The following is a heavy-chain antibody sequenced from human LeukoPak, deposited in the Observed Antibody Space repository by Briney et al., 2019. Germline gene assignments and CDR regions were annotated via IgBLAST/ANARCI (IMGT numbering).Heavy chain of an antibody. D-gene: IGHD3-10*01. CDR3: ARYRTISLGFGELFHNWFDP. V-gene: IGHV4-39*07. Sequence: SETLSLTCTVSSGSISGSSYFWGWIRQPPGKGLEWIGSIYYSGSTYYNPSLKSRVTISVDTSKNQFSLKLSSVTAADTAVYYCARYRTISLGFGELFHNWFDPWGQGTLVTVSS. CDR1: SGSISGSSYF. J-gene: IGHJ5*02. CDR2: IYYSGST.